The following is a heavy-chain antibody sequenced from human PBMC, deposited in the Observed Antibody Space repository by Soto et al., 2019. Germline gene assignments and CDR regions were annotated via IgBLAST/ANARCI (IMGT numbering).Heavy chain of an antibody. CDR2: IYPGDSDT. Sequence: PGESLKISCKGSGYSSTSYWIGWVRQMPGKGLEWMGIIYPGDSDTRYSPSFQGQVTISADKSISTAYLQWSSLKASDTAMYYCAIQPAGSSYYFDYWGQGTLVTVSS. D-gene: IGHD6-6*01. V-gene: IGHV5-51*01. CDR1: GYSSTSYW. CDR3: AIQPAGSSYYFDY. J-gene: IGHJ4*02.